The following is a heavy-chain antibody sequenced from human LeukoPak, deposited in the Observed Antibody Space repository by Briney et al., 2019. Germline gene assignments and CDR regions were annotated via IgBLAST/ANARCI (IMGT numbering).Heavy chain of an antibody. V-gene: IGHV4-31*03. CDR3: ARGLLIVVAGYNAFDI. Sequence: SQTLSLTCTVSGGSISSGGYYWSWIRQHPGKGLEWIGYIYYSGSTNYNPSLKSRVTISVDTSKNQFSLKLSSVTAADTAVYYCARGLLIVVAGYNAFDIWGQGTMVTVSS. CDR1: GGSISSGGYY. J-gene: IGHJ3*02. D-gene: IGHD6-19*01. CDR2: IYYSGST.